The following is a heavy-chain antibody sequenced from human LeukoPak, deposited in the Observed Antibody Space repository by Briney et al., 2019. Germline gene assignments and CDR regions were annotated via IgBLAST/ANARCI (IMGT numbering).Heavy chain of an antibody. CDR2: ISGSGGST. CDR1: GFTFSSYA. Sequence: PGGSLRLSCAASGFTFSSYAMSWVRQAPGKGLEWVSAISGSGGSTYYADSVKGRFTISRDNAKNSLYLQMNSLRAEDTAVYYCARDRPHYYGSGSYIDYWGQGTLVTVSS. D-gene: IGHD3-10*01. CDR3: ARDRPHYYGSGSYIDY. J-gene: IGHJ4*02. V-gene: IGHV3-23*01.